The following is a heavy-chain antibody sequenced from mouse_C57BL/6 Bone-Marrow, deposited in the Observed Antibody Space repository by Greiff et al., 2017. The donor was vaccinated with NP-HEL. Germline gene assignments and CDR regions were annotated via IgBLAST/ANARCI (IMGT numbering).Heavy chain of an antibody. CDR2: IYPRDGST. J-gene: IGHJ1*03. CDR1: GYTFTDHT. V-gene: IGHV1-78*01. Sequence: QVQLQQSDAELVKPGASVKISCKVSGYTFTDHTIHWMKQRPEQGLEWIGYIYPRDGSTKYNEKFKGKATLTADKSSSTAYMQLNSLTSEDSAVYFCARGHYGKEGYWYFDVWGTGTTVTVSS. CDR3: ARGHYGKEGYWYFDV. D-gene: IGHD2-1*01.